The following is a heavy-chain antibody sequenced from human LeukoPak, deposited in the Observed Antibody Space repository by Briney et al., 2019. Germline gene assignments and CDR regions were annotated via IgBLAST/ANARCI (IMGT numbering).Heavy chain of an antibody. Sequence: PSETLSLTCTVSGGSISSSSYYWGWIRQPPGKGLEWIGSIYYSGSTCYNPSLKSRVTISVDTSKNQFSLKLSSVTAADTAVYYCARQEPYYYGSGSFDYWGQGTLVTVSS. V-gene: IGHV4-39*01. CDR2: IYYSGST. CDR3: ARQEPYYYGSGSFDY. CDR1: GGSISSSSYY. D-gene: IGHD3-10*01. J-gene: IGHJ4*02.